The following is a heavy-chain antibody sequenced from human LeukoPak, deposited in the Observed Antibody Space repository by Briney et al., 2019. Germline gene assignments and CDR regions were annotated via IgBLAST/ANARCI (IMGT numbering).Heavy chain of an antibody. CDR3: ARVGSSWYGLYYYYYMDV. J-gene: IGHJ6*03. Sequence: ASVKVSCKASGYTFTSYGISWVRQAPGQGLEWMGIINPSGGSTSYAQKFQGRVTMTRDTSTSTVYMELSSLRSDDTAVYYCARVGSSWYGLYYYYYMDVWGKGTTVTISS. CDR1: GYTFTSYG. V-gene: IGHV1-46*01. D-gene: IGHD6-13*01. CDR2: INPSGGST.